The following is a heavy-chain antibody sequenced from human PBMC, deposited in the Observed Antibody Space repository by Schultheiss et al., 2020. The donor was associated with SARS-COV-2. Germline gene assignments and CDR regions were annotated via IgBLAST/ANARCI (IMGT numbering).Heavy chain of an antibody. J-gene: IGHJ4*02. CDR1: GFTFSNAW. Sequence: GGSLRLSCAASGFTFSNAWMSWVRQAPGKGLEWVANIRQDEFEQYYVDSVKGRFSISRDNAKNSLYLQMNSLRAEDTAVYYCARQDGYCSGGSCFSGSLYFDSWGQGTLVTVSS. D-gene: IGHD2-15*01. CDR2: IRQDEFEQ. V-gene: IGHV3-7*01. CDR3: ARQDGYCSGGSCFSGSLYFDS.